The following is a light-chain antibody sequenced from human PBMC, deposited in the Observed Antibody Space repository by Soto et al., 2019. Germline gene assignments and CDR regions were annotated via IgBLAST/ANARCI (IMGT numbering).Light chain of an antibody. Sequence: QSVLTQPPSVSAAPGQKVTISCSGSSSNIGNNYVSWYQQLPGTAPKLLIYENNKRPSWIPDRFSGSKSGTSATLGITGLQTGDEADYYCGTWDSSLSVLYVFGTGTKLTVL. J-gene: IGLJ1*01. CDR2: ENN. CDR1: SSNIGNNY. V-gene: IGLV1-51*02. CDR3: GTWDSSLSVLYV.